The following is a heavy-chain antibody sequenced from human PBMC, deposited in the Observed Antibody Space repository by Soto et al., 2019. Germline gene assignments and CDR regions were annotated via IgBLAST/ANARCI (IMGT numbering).Heavy chain of an antibody. CDR3: ARHINQGYADSGDGRRNH. CDR2: MIYILGIT. J-gene: IGHJ5*02. D-gene: IGHD4-17*01. V-gene: IGHV1-69*02. CDR1: GGSSSRHT. Sequence: QVQLVQSGAEVKKPGSSVKVSCKASGGSSSRHTINWVRQAPGQGLEWIGSMIYILGITNYAQKFQGRVTITAEKSTSTAYMELSGLKSDDTAVYYCARHINQGYADSGDGRRNHWGQGTPVTVSS.